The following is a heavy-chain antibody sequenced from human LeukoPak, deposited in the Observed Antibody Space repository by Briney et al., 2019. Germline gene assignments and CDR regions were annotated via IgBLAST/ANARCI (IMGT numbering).Heavy chain of an antibody. V-gene: IGHV3-30*04. Sequence: GSLRLSCVASGFTFSGTGLHWVRQAPGKGLEWVAMISPDGTKTFYTDSMKGRLTISRDNSNNTLYLQMNSLRVEDTALYYCATEGEEWTNFDYWGQGTLVIVSS. D-gene: IGHD3-3*01. CDR1: GFTFSGTG. CDR3: ATEGEEWTNFDY. J-gene: IGHJ4*02. CDR2: ISPDGTKT.